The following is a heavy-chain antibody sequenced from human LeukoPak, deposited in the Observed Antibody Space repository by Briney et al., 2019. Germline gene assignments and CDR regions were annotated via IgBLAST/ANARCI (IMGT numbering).Heavy chain of an antibody. V-gene: IGHV1-18*01. D-gene: IGHD1-26*01. CDR3: ARDLIVGSSRAATFDY. CDR2: TSDYNGNT. J-gene: IGHJ4*02. Sequence: ASVKVSCKASGYTFTSYGISWVRQAPGQGLEWMGWTSDYNGNTNYAQKLQSRVSMTTDTSTSSAYMELRSLRSDDTAVYYCARDLIVGSSRAATFDYWGQGTLVIVSS. CDR1: GYTFTSYG.